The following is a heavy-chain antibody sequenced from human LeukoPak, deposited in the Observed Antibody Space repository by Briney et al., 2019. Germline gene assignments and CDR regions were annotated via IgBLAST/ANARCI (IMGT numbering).Heavy chain of an antibody. J-gene: IGHJ2*01. CDR2: INHSGST. V-gene: IGHV4-34*01. Sequence: SETLSLTCAVYGGSFSGYYWSWIRQPPGKGLEWIGEINHSGSTNYNPSLKSRVTISVDTSKNQFSLKLSPVTAADTAVYYCARVLEGSSGQHWYFDLWGRGTLVTVSS. CDR3: ARVLEGSSGQHWYFDL. D-gene: IGHD6-19*01. CDR1: GGSFSGYY.